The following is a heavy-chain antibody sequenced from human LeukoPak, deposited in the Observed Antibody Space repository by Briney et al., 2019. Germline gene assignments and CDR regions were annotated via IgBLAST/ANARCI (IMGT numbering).Heavy chain of an antibody. J-gene: IGHJ4*02. CDR3: ARGIFGVYYFDY. CDR2: VIPNSGNT. Sequence: ASVKVSCKASGYTFTTYDINWVRQATGQGLEWMGWVIPNSGNTGYAQKFQGRVTMTRNTSISTAYMELSSLRSEDTAVYYCARGIFGVYYFDYWGQGTLVTVSS. V-gene: IGHV1-8*01. D-gene: IGHD3-3*01. CDR1: GYTFTTYD.